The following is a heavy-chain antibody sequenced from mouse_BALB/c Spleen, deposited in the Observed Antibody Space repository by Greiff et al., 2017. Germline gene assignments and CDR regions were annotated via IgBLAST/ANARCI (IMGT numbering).Heavy chain of an antibody. CDR1: GFTFSSYA. V-gene: IGHV5-9-4*01. J-gene: IGHJ2*01. CDR2: ISSGGSYT. CDR3: ARDGYYGSSYFDY. Sequence: EVKLVESGGGLVKPGGSLKLSCAASGFTFSSYAMSWVRQSPEKRLEWVAEISSGGSYTYYPDTVTGRFTISRDNAKNTLYLEMSSLRSEDTAMYYCARDGYYGSSYFDYWGQGTTLTVSS. D-gene: IGHD1-1*01.